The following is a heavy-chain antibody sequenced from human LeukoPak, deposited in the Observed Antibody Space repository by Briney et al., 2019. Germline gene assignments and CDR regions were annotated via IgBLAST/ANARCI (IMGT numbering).Heavy chain of an antibody. CDR2: INPNSGGT. CDR3: ARDSSGVDPFDY. V-gene: IGHV1-2*02. CDR1: GYTFTGYY. J-gene: IGHJ4*02. Sequence: GASVKVSCKASGYTFTGYYMHWVRQAPGQGLEWMGWINPNSGGTNYAQKFQGRVTITADKSTSTAYMELSSLRSEDTAVYYCARDSSGVDPFDYWGQGTLVTVSS. D-gene: IGHD3-22*01.